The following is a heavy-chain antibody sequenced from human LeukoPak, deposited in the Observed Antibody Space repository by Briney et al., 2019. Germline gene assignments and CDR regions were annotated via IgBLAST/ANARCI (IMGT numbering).Heavy chain of an antibody. D-gene: IGHD2-15*01. Sequence: PGGSLRLSCAVSGSIGIDGYMSWVRQAPGKGLEWVAVISYDGSNKYYADSVKGRFTISRDNSKNTLYLQMNSLRAEDTAVYYCAKVGDDCSGGSCLRGGRPLKYWGQGTLVTVSS. V-gene: IGHV3-30*18. CDR1: GSIGIDGY. CDR2: ISYDGSNK. J-gene: IGHJ4*02. CDR3: AKVGDDCSGGSCLRGGRPLKY.